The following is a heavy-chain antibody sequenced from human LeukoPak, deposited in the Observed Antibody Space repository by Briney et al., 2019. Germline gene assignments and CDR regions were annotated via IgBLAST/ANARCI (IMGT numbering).Heavy chain of an antibody. V-gene: IGHV6-1*01. CDR1: GDSVSSNSAA. Sequence: SQTLSLTCAISGDSVSSNSAAWNWIRQSPSRGLEWLGRTYYRSKWYNDYAVSVKSRITINPDTSKNQFSLQLNSVTPEDTAVYYCARSYSYGHRLYYYGMDVWGQGTTVSVSS. J-gene: IGHJ6*02. CDR3: ARSYSYGHRLYYYGMDV. CDR2: TYYRSKWYN. D-gene: IGHD5-18*01.